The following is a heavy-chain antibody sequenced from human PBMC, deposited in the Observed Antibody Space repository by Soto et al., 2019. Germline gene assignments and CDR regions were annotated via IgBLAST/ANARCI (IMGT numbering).Heavy chain of an antibody. CDR3: VRDRDSNSWPSRDV. J-gene: IGHJ6*04. Sequence: QVHLVQSGAEVKKPGASVNVSCKTSGYTFTRNGSSWVRQAPGQGLEWMGWISPNSGNTRYAQKLQERDIMTTETCRSPAYMELRSLISDDTALSYCVRDRDSNSWPSRDVWVTGTTVIVSS. D-gene: IGHD3-22*01. V-gene: IGHV1-18*01. CDR2: ISPNSGNT. CDR1: GYTFTRNG.